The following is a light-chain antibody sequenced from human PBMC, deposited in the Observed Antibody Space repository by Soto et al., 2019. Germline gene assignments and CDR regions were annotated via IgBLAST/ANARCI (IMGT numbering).Light chain of an antibody. J-gene: IGKJ1*01. CDR3: QQYNTSPWT. CDR2: GAS. CDR1: QSVSSSY. Sequence: EIVLTQSPGTLSLYPGERGTLSCRASQSVSSSYLAWYQQKPGQAPRLLIYGASNRATGIPDRFSGSGSGTDFTLTISRLEPEDFAVYYCQQYNTSPWTFGQGTKVEIK. V-gene: IGKV3-20*01.